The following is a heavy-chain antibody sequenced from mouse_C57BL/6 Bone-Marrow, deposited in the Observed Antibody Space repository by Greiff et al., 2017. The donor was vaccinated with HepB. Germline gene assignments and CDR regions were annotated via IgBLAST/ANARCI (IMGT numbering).Heavy chain of an antibody. J-gene: IGHJ2*01. CDR3: ASHYYGSPAPFDY. CDR1: GFSLTSYA. Sequence: VKVEESGPGLVAPSQSLSITCTVSGFSLTSYAISWVRQPPGKGLEWLGVIWTGGGTNYNSALKSRLSISKDNSKSQVFLKMNSLQTDDTARYYCASHYYGSPAPFDYWGQGTTLTVSS. D-gene: IGHD1-1*01. CDR2: IWTGGGT. V-gene: IGHV2-9-1*01.